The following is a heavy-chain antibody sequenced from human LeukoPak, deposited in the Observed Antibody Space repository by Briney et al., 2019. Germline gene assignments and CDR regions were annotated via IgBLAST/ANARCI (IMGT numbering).Heavy chain of an antibody. D-gene: IGHD6-19*01. CDR2: FSGGGDS. J-gene: IGHJ5*02. V-gene: IGHV3-23*01. CDR3: ARAPLSSQWLYWFDP. Sequence: PGGSLRLSCAASGFTSGIYAVSWVRQAPGKGLEWVSAFSGGGDSYYADSVKGRFTISRDNSKKILYLQMNSLRAEDTAVYYCARAPLSSQWLYWFDPWGQGTLVTVSS. CDR1: GFTSGIYA.